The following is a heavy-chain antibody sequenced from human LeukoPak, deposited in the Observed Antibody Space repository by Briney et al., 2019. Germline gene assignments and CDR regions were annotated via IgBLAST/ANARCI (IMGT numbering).Heavy chain of an antibody. D-gene: IGHD3-22*01. CDR1: GFTFSSYW. CDR3: ASEDSSGYPDY. J-gene: IGHJ4*02. Sequence: GGSLRLSCAASGFTFSSYWMSWVRQAPGKGLEWVADIKQDGIEIYYVDSVKGRFTISRDNAKNSLYLQMNSLRAEDTAVYYCASEDSSGYPDYWGQGTLVTVSS. CDR2: IKQDGIEI. V-gene: IGHV3-7*01.